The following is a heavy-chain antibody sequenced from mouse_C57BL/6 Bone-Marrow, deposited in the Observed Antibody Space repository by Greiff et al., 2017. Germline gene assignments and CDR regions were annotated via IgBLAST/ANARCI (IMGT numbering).Heavy chain of an antibody. CDR1: GYTFTSYA. CDR2: IYPRDGST. CDR3: ARNYGNNF. V-gene: IGHV1-85*01. D-gene: IGHD1-1*01. Sequence: VKLMESGPELVKPGASVKLSCKASGYTFTSYAINWVKQRPGQGLEWIGWIYPRDGSTKYNEKFKGKATCTVDKSSSTAYMELHSLTSEDSAVYCGARNYGNNFWCQGTTLTVSA. J-gene: IGHJ2*01.